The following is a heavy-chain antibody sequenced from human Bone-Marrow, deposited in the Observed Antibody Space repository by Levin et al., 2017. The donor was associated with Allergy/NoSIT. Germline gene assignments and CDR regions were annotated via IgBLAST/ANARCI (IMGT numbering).Heavy chain of an antibody. D-gene: IGHD3-10*01. CDR3: ARDNDLGQWFGELFGWFDP. CDR1: GFTFSSYA. J-gene: IGHJ5*02. V-gene: IGHV3-30-3*01. CDR2: ISYDGSNK. Sequence: GGSLRLSCAASGFTFSSYAMHWVRQAPGKGLEWVAVISYDGSNKYYADSVKGRFTISRDNSKNTLYLQMNSLRAEDTAVYYCARDNDLGQWFGELFGWFDPWGQGTLVTVSS.